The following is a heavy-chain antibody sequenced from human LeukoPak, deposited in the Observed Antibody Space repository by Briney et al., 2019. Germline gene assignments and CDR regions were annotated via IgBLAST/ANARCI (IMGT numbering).Heavy chain of an antibody. CDR3: ARDIGIDY. V-gene: IGHV3-7*05. J-gene: IGHJ4*02. CDR1: GFTFRSYW. CDR2: IKQDGSDK. Sequence: GGSLRLSCAASGFTFRSYWMTWVRQAPGKGLEWVANIKQDGSDKYYVDSVKGRFTISRDNAKNSLYLRINSLRAEDTAVYYCARDIGIDYWGQGTLVTVSS. D-gene: IGHD1-26*01.